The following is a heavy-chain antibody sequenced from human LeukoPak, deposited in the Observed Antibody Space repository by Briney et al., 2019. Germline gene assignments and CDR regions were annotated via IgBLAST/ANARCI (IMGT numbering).Heavy chain of an antibody. J-gene: IGHJ4*02. CDR1: GGSISSGGYY. V-gene: IGHV4-31*03. D-gene: IGHD3-9*01. CDR2: IYYSGST. CDR3: ARESAFDWNYFDY. Sequence: SETLSLTCTVSGGSISSGGYYWSWIRQHPGKGLEWIGYIYYSGSTYYNPSLKSRVTISVDTSKNQFSLKLSSVTAADTAVYYCARESAFDWNYFDYWGQGTLVTVSS.